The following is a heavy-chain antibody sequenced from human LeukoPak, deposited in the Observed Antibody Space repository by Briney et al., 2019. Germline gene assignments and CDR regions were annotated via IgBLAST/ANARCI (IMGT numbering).Heavy chain of an antibody. J-gene: IGHJ6*03. V-gene: IGHV1-46*03. CDR3: AKGRSDFFAYSYYLDV. CDR1: GYTLTSNY. D-gene: IGHD2-21*02. Sequence: ASVKVSCKASGYTLTSNYIHWVRQAPGQGLEWMGIINPSGGSTTYAQKFQGRVTMTRDTSTSTVYMELTSLRSEDTAVYYCAKGRSDFFAYSYYLDVWGKGTTVTVSS. CDR2: INPSGGST.